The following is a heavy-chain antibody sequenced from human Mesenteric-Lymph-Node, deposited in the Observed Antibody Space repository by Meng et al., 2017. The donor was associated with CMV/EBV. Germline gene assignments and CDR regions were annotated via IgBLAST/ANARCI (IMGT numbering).Heavy chain of an antibody. CDR1: GASTSYYY. V-gene: IGHV4-59*12. Sequence: SETLSLTCSVSGASTSYYYWTWIRQSPGKGLEWIGNIYHSGSTNYNPYLSSRITISLDTSRNQFSLKLNSVTAADTAVYYCARAPRTRDYYDSSGYYYFDYWGQGTLVTVSS. CDR2: IYHSGST. D-gene: IGHD3-22*01. J-gene: IGHJ4*02. CDR3: ARAPRTRDYYDSSGYYYFDY.